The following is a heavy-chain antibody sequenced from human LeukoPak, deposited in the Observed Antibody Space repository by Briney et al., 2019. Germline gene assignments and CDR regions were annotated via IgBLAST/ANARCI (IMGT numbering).Heavy chain of an antibody. CDR3: ARSIAAAGTPRGY. V-gene: IGHV1-2*02. Sequence: ASVKVSCKTSGYTLTDHHLIWVRQAPGQGLEWMGWINPNSGGTNYAQKFQGRVTMTRDTSISTAYMELSRLRSDDTAVYYCARSIAAAGTPRGYWGQGTLVTVSS. CDR2: INPNSGGT. CDR1: GYTLTDHH. J-gene: IGHJ4*02. D-gene: IGHD6-13*01.